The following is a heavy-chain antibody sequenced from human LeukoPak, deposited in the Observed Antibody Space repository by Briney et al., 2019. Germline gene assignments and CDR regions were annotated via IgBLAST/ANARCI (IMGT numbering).Heavy chain of an antibody. CDR2: IYHSGST. CDR3: ARGSSSYFDY. Sequence: PSETLSLTCTVSGYSISSGYYWGWIRQPPGKGLEWIGSIYHSGSTYYNPSLKSRVTISVDTSKNQFSLKLSSVTAADTAVYYCARGSSSYFDYWGQGTLVTVSS. CDR1: GYSISSGYY. J-gene: IGHJ4*02. V-gene: IGHV4-38-2*02. D-gene: IGHD6-13*01.